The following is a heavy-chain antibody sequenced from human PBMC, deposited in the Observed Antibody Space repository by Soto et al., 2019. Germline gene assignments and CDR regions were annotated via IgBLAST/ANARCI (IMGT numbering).Heavy chain of an antibody. CDR2: ISYDGSNK. V-gene: IGHV3-30*03. D-gene: IGHD3-3*02. CDR3: AGSRHFWSGSWFDP. Sequence: PGGSLRLSCAASGFTFSSYGMHWVRQAPGKGLEWVAVISYDGSNKYYANSVKGRFTISRDNSKNTLYLQMGSLRAEDMAVYYCAGSRHFWSGSWFDPWGQGTLVTVSS. CDR1: GFTFSSYG. J-gene: IGHJ5*02.